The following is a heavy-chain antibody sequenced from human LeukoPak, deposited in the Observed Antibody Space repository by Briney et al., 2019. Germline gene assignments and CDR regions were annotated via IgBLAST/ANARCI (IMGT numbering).Heavy chain of an antibody. CDR1: GYSISTGYF. Sequence: PSETLSLTCAVSGYSISTGYFWGWIRQSPGQGLEWIGSIFHTGSASYNPSLKSRATLSVDTSKNEFSLKLTSVSAADTAIYYCASPRGTYIDYWGQGTLVIVCS. J-gene: IGHJ4*02. D-gene: IGHD3-16*01. CDR3: ASPRGTYIDY. CDR2: IFHTGSA. V-gene: IGHV4-38-2*01.